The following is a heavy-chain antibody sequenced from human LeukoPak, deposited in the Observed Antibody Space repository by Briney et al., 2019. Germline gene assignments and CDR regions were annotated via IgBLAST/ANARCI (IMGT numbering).Heavy chain of an antibody. D-gene: IGHD3-10*01. CDR2: FYDDGST. V-gene: IGHV3-66*01. J-gene: IGHJ3*02. CDR1: GLTVSRKF. CDR3: AKDKVEDRWVRGVDFLDAFDI. Sequence: GGSLRLSCVVSGLTVSRKFMNWVRQAPGKGLEWVSGFYDDGSTFYADSVKGRFSISRDSSRNTLSLQMSSLRAEDTAVYYCAKDKVEDRWVRGVDFLDAFDIWGQGTMVTVSS.